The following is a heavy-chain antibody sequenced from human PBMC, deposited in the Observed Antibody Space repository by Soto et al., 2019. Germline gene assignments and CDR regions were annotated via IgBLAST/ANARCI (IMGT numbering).Heavy chain of an antibody. J-gene: IGHJ6*02. CDR1: GDSVSSNSAA. Sequence: PSQTLSLTCAISGDSVSSNSAAWNWIRQSPSRGLEWLGRTYYRSKWYNDYAVSVKSRITINPATSKNQFSLQLNSVTPEDTAVYYCARVGGSEYYDFWSGYHPRYYYYGMDVWGQGTTVTVS. V-gene: IGHV6-1*01. D-gene: IGHD3-3*01. CDR3: ARVGGSEYYDFWSGYHPRYYYYGMDV. CDR2: TYYRSKWYN.